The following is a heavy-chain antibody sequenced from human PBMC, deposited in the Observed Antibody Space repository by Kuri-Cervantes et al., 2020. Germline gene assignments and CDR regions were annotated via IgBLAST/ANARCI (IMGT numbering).Heavy chain of an antibody. CDR3: ARVIVDTAMIITPDAFDI. Sequence: SETLSLTCTVSGGSISSSSYYWGWIRQPPGKGLEWIGSIYYSGSTYYNPSLKSRVTISVDTSKNQFSLKLSSVTAADTAVYYCARVIVDTAMIITPDAFDIWGQGTMVTVSS. D-gene: IGHD5-18*01. CDR1: GGSISSSSYY. J-gene: IGHJ3*02. CDR2: IYYSGST. V-gene: IGHV4-39*01.